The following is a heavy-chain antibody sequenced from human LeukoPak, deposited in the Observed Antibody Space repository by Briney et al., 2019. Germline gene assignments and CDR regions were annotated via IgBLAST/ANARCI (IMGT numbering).Heavy chain of an antibody. CDR3: ARTEEMGYSTDY. Sequence: PSETLSLTCTVSGGSISSYYWSWIRQPPGKGLEWIGYIYYSGSTNYNPSLKSRVTISVDTSKNQFSLKLSSVTAADTAAYYCARTEEMGYSTDYWGQGTLVTVSS. CDR1: GGSISSYY. CDR2: IYYSGST. J-gene: IGHJ4*02. V-gene: IGHV4-59*01. D-gene: IGHD6-13*01.